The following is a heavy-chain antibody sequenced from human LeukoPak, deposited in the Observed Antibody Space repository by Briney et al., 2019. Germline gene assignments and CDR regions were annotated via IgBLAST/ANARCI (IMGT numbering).Heavy chain of an antibody. D-gene: IGHD5-12*01. Sequence: GGSLRLSCAASGFTFSSYGMHWVRQAPGKGLEWVAVISYDGSNKYYADSVKGRFTISRDNSKNTLYLQMNSLRAEDTAVYYCAKVGFGEIVATMRLFFDYWGQGTLVTVSS. V-gene: IGHV3-30*18. CDR2: ISYDGSNK. CDR3: AKVGFGEIVATMRLFFDY. J-gene: IGHJ4*02. CDR1: GFTFSSYG.